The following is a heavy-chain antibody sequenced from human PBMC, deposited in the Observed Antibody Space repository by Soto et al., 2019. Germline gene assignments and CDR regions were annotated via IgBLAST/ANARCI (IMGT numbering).Heavy chain of an antibody. D-gene: IGHD6-13*01. CDR2: ISYDGSNK. J-gene: IGHJ6*02. V-gene: IGHV3-30*18. Sequence: HGGSLRLSCAASGFTFSSYGMHWVRQAPGKGLEWVAVISYDGSNKYYADSVKGRFTISRDNSKNTLYLQMNSLRAEDTAVYYCAKVEDSSSWYYYYGMDVWGQGTTVTVSS. CDR3: AKVEDSSSWYYYYGMDV. CDR1: GFTFSSYG.